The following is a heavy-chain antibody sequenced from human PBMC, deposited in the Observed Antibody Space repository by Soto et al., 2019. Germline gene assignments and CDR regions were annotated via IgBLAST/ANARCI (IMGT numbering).Heavy chain of an antibody. V-gene: IGHV3-23*01. J-gene: IGHJ5*02. CDR1: GFTFSSYA. Sequence: QAGGSLRLSCAASGFTFSSYAMSWVRQAPGKGLEWVSAISGSGGSTYYADSVKGRFTISRDNSKNTLYLQMNSLRAEDTAVYYCAKEPESQLAPGPGNWFDPWGQGTLVTVSS. CDR3: AKEPESQLAPGPGNWFDP. D-gene: IGHD6-6*01. CDR2: ISGSGGST.